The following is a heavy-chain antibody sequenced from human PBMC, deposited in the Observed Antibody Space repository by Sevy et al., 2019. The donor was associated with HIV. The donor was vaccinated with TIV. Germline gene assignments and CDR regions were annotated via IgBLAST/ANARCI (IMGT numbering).Heavy chain of an antibody. CDR3: ARDRVVGATAAFDI. CDR2: INSDGSST. V-gene: IGHV3-74*01. J-gene: IGHJ3*02. CDR1: GFTFSHYW. D-gene: IGHD1-26*01. Sequence: GGSLRLSCAASGFTFSHYWMHWVRQAPGKGLVWVSRINSDGSSTNYADSVKGRSIISRDNAKNTLYLQMNSLRADDTAVFYCARDRVVGATAAFDIWGQGTMVTVSS.